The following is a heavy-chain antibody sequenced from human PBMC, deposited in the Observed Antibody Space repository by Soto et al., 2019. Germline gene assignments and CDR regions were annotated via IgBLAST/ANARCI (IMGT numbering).Heavy chain of an antibody. CDR3: ARGLYDSSGYYSEYYFDY. CDR1: GGSISSYY. V-gene: IGHV4-59*01. CDR2: IYYSGST. D-gene: IGHD3-22*01. J-gene: IGHJ4*02. Sequence: SETLSLTCTVSGGSISSYYWSWIRQPPGKGLEWIGYIYYSGSTNYNPSLKGRVTISVDTSKNQFSLKLSSVTAADTAVYYCARGLYDSSGYYSEYYFDYWGQGTLVTVSS.